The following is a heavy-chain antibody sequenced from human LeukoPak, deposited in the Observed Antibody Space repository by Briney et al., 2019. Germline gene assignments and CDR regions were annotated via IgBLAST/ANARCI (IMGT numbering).Heavy chain of an antibody. V-gene: IGHV3-9*01. CDR2: ISWNSGSI. J-gene: IGHJ4*02. D-gene: IGHD2-21*02. CDR1: GFTFDDYA. Sequence: GGSLRLSCAASGFTFDDYAMHWVRQAPGKGLEWASGISWNSGSIGYADSVKGRFTISRDNAKNSLYLQMNSLRAEDTALYYCAKAAYCGGDCYLYYFDYWGQGTLVTVSS. CDR3: AKAAYCGGDCYLYYFDY.